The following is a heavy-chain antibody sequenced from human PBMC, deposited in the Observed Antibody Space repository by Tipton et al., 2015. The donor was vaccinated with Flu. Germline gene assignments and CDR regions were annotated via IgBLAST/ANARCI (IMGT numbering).Heavy chain of an antibody. CDR3: ARDRADSTSWLNGYGMAV. D-gene: IGHD2-2*01. V-gene: IGHV1-2*06. J-gene: IGHJ6*02. CDR1: GYIFTAYY. CDR2: LNPNTGST. Sequence: QLVQSGAVLRKPGASVKVSCKASGYIFTAYYMHWIRQAPGQGLEWMGRLNPNTGSTNYAQKFQGRVTMTRDRTINTVYLEFSSLRSDDTAVYFCARDRADSTSWLNGYGMAVWGQASPVIVSS.